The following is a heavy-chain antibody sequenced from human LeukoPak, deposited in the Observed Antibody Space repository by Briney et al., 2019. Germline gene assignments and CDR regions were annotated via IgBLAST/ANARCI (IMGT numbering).Heavy chain of an antibody. CDR3: ARGGLSSSTSFDY. V-gene: IGHV1-69*01. D-gene: IGHD6-6*01. Sequence: SVKLSCKASGGTFSSYAISWVRQAPGQGLEWMGGIIPIFGTANYAQKFQGRVTITADESTSTAYMELSSLRSEDTAVYYCARGGLSSSTSFDYWGQGTLVTVSS. CDR2: IIPIFGTA. J-gene: IGHJ4*02. CDR1: GGTFSSYA.